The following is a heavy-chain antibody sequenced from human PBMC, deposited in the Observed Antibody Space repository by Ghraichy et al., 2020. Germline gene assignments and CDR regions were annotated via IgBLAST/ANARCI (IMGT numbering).Heavy chain of an antibody. CDR1: GGSISSYY. CDR3: ARDVVPSATKYGLDV. Sequence: SETLSLTCTVSGGSISSYYWNWIRQPPGKGLEWIGYIYYSGSTNYNSSLKSRVTISVDTSKNQFSLKLSSVTAADTAVYYCARDVVPSATKYGLDVWGQGTTVTVSS. CDR2: IYYSGST. V-gene: IGHV4-59*01. J-gene: IGHJ6*02. D-gene: IGHD2-2*01.